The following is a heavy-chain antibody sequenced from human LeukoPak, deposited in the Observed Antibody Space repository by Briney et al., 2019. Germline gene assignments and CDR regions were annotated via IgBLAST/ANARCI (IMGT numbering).Heavy chain of an antibody. V-gene: IGHV4-4*07. CDR2: IYTSGST. CDR1: GGSISSYY. D-gene: IGHD6-6*01. CDR3: ARLIGPPKRLEYSSSWDSYYFDY. Sequence: PSETLSLTCTVSGGSISSYYWSWIRQPAGKGLEWIGRIYTSGSTNYNPSLKSRVTMSVDTSKNQFSLKLSSVTAADTAVYYCARLIGPPKRLEYSSSWDSYYFDYWGQGTLVTVSS. J-gene: IGHJ4*02.